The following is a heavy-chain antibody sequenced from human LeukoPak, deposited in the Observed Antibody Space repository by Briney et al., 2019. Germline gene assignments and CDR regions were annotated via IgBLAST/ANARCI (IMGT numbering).Heavy chain of an antibody. V-gene: IGHV4-31*03. J-gene: IGHJ4*02. CDR3: ARERVIPPAGFDY. Sequence: SETLSLTCTVSGGSISSGGYYWSWIRQHPGRGLEWIGYIYYCGSTYYNPSLKSRVTISVDTSKNQFSLKLSSVTAADTAVYYCARERVIPPAGFDYWGQGTLVTVSS. CDR1: GGSISSGGYY. D-gene: IGHD2-21*01. CDR2: IYYCGST.